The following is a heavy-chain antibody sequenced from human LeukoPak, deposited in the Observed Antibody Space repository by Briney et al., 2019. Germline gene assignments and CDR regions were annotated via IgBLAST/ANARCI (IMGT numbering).Heavy chain of an antibody. CDR3: ARQNIAVAGLVDY. CDR2: IYYSGST. Sequence: SKTLSLTCTVSGGSISSYYWSWIRQPPGKGLEWIGYIYYSGSTNYNPSLKSRVTISVDTSKNQFSLKLSSVTAADTAVYYCARQNIAVAGLVDYWGQGTLATVSS. D-gene: IGHD6-19*01. J-gene: IGHJ4*02. V-gene: IGHV4-59*08. CDR1: GGSISSYY.